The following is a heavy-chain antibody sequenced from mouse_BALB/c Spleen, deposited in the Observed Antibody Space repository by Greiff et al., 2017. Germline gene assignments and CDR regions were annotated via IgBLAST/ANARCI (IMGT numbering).Heavy chain of an antibody. CDR2: IDPANGNT. CDR3: ARFGNCPYFDV. CDR1: GFNITDTY. Sequence: VQLQQSGAELVKPGASVKLSCTASGFNITDTYMHWVKQRPEQGLEWIGRIDPANGNTKYDPKFQGKATITADTSSNTAYLQLSSLTSEDTAVYYCARFGNCPYFDVWGEGTTVTVSS. V-gene: IGHV14-3*02. D-gene: IGHD2-1*01. J-gene: IGHJ1*01.